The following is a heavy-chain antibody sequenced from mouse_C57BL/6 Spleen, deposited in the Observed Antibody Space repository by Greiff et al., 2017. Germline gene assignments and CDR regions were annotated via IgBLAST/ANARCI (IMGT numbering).Heavy chain of an antibody. D-gene: IGHD2-3*01. CDR2: ISNGGGST. Sequence: EVKLVESGGGLVQPGGSLKLSCAASGFTFSDYYMYWVRQTPEKRLEWVAYISNGGGSTYYPDTVTGRFTISRDNAKNTLDLKMSRLKSEDTAMYYCARHSRWLLLDDGGQGTTRTVSS. CDR3: ARHSRWLLLDD. V-gene: IGHV5-12*01. J-gene: IGHJ2*01. CDR1: GFTFSDYY.